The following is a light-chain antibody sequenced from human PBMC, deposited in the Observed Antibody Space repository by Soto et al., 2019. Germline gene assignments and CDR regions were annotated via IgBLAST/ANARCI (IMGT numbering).Light chain of an antibody. J-gene: IGKJ1*01. CDR1: QSVSSY. Sequence: EIVLTQSPATLSLSPGERATLSCRASQSVSSYLAWYQQKPGQAPRLLIYDASNRATGIPARFSGSGSGTEFTLTISSLQPDDFATYYCQQYNSYWTFGQGTKGEIK. V-gene: IGKV3-11*01. CDR3: QQYNSYWT. CDR2: DAS.